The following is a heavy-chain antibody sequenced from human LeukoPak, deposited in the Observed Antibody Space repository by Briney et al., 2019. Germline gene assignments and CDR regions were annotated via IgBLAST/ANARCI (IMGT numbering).Heavy chain of an antibody. CDR3: ASLPLDTGDY. J-gene: IGHJ4*02. CDR2: IYYSGST. D-gene: IGHD5-18*01. Sequence: SETLSLTCTVSGGSISSSSYYWGWIRQPPGKGLEWIGSIYYSGSTYYNPSLKSRVTISVDTSKNQFSLKLSSVTAADTAVYYCASLPLDTGDYWGQGTLVTVSS. V-gene: IGHV4-39*07. CDR1: GGSISSSSYY.